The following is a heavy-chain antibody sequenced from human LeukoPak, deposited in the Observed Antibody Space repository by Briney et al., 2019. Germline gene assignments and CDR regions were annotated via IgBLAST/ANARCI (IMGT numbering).Heavy chain of an antibody. CDR1: GGSISSYY. Sequence: PSETLSLTCTVSGGSISSYYWSWIRQPPGKGLEWIDYIYYTGSTTYNPSLKSRLTISVDTSKNQFSLNLSSVTAADTAVYYCARHAPGYYDYWGQGTLVTVSS. CDR2: IYYTGST. CDR3: ARHAPGYYDY. J-gene: IGHJ4*02. V-gene: IGHV4-59*08.